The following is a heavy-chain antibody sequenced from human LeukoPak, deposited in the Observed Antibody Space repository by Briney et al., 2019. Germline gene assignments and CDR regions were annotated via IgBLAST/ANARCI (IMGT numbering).Heavy chain of an antibody. V-gene: IGHV1-69*04. D-gene: IGHD4-17*01. CDR1: GGTFSSYA. CDR3: ARAGSDDYGDYGFDY. J-gene: IGHJ4*02. Sequence: ASVTVSCKASGGTFSSYAISWVRQAPGQGLEWMGRIIPILGIANYAQKFQGRVTITADKSTSTAYMELSSLRSEDTAVYYCARAGSDDYGDYGFDYWGQGTLVTVSS. CDR2: IIPILGIA.